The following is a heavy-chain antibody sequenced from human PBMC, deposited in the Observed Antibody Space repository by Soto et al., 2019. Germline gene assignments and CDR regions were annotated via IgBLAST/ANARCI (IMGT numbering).Heavy chain of an antibody. CDR3: AHSVTTVTLYYYYYYGMDV. CDR2: IYWDDDK. D-gene: IGHD4-17*01. V-gene: IGHV2-5*02. Sequence: QITLKESGPTLVKPTQTLTLTCTFSGFSLSTSGVGVGWIRQPPGKALEWLALIYWDDDKRYSPSLKSRLTITKDTSKNQVVLTMTNMDPVDTATYYCAHSVTTVTLYYYYYYGMDVWGQGTTVTVSS. CDR1: GFSLSTSGVG. J-gene: IGHJ6*02.